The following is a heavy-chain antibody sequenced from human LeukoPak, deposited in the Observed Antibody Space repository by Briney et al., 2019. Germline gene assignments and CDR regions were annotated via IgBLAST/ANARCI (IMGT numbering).Heavy chain of an antibody. J-gene: IGHJ4*02. V-gene: IGHV3-66*01. CDR2: LYSGGDT. D-gene: IGHD6-19*01. CDR1: RLTVSSNY. CDR3: ARGVTVAGDFDY. Sequence: GGSLRLSCAASRLTVSSNYMSWVRQAPGKGLEWVSVLYSGGDTYYADSVRGRFTISRDNSKNSLYLQMNSLRAEDTAVYYCARGVTVAGDFDYWGQGTLVTVSS.